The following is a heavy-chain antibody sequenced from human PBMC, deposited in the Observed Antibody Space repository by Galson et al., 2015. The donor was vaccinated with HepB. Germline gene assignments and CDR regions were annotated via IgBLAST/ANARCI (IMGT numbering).Heavy chain of an antibody. CDR1: GDSISRKF. D-gene: IGHD1-26*01. J-gene: IGHJ3*02. Sequence: SETLSLTCTVSGDSISRKFWNWIRQPPGKGLEWIGYVFYTGSTNYNPSLKSRVTISIDTSNNQFTLNLSSVTAADTAVYYCAREGSGSYPRHDAFDIWGQGTMVTVSS. CDR3: AREGSGSYPRHDAFDI. V-gene: IGHV4-59*01. CDR2: VFYTGST.